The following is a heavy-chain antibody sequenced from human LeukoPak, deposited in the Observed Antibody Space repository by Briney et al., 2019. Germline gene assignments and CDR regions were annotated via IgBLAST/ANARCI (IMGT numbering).Heavy chain of an antibody. V-gene: IGHV1-46*01. CDR1: GYTFTSYY. J-gene: IGHJ4*02. Sequence: VASVKVSCKASGYTFTSYYMHWVRQTPGQGLEWMGIINPSGGSTSYAQKFQGRVTMTRDTSTSTVYMELSSQRSEDTAVYYCARIYYDSSGYHEQDFDYWGQGTLVTVSS. CDR3: ARIYYDSSGYHEQDFDY. CDR2: INPSGGST. D-gene: IGHD3-22*01.